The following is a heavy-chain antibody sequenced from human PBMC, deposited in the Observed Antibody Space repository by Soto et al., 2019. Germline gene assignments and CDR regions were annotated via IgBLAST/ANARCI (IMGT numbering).Heavy chain of an antibody. CDR3: ARDQGYVGFDN. Sequence: SGGSLRLSCAASGFTFSRYWMHWVRQAPGKGLVWVSRINSDGSSTNYADSVKGRFTISRDNAKNTVYLQMNSLRVEDTAVYYCARDQGYVGFDNWGQGTLVTVSS. CDR2: INSDGSST. CDR1: GFTFSRYW. V-gene: IGHV3-74*01. D-gene: IGHD5-12*01. J-gene: IGHJ4*02.